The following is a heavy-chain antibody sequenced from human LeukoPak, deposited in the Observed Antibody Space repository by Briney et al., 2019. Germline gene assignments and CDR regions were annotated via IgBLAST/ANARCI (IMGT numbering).Heavy chain of an antibody. Sequence: GASVTVSCKASGYTFTGYYMHWVRQAPGQGLEWMGWINPNSGGTNYAQKFQGRVTMTRDTSISTAYMELSRLRSDDTAVYYCARIAAAGNPLYYFDYWGQGTLVTVSS. CDR3: ARIAAAGNPLYYFDY. V-gene: IGHV1-2*02. CDR2: INPNSGGT. J-gene: IGHJ4*02. CDR1: GYTFTGYY. D-gene: IGHD6-13*01.